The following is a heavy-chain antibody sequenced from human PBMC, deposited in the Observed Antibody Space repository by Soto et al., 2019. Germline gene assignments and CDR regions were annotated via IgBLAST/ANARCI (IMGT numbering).Heavy chain of an antibody. CDR1: GFTFSSYA. CDR3: ARDLSRGDVV. D-gene: IGHD3-16*01. J-gene: IGHJ4*02. Sequence: QVQLVESGGGVVQPGRSLRLSCAASGFTFSSYAMHWVRQAPGKGLEWVAVISYDGSNKYYADSVKGRFTISRDNSKNTLYLQMNSLRAEDTAVYYCARDLSRGDVVWGQGTLVTVSS. V-gene: IGHV3-30-3*01. CDR2: ISYDGSNK.